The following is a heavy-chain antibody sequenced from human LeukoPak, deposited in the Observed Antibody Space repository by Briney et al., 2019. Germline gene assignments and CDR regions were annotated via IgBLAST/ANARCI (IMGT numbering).Heavy chain of an antibody. V-gene: IGHV3-64D*06. CDR1: GFTFSGHF. J-gene: IGHJ4*02. CDR2: ISINGDKT. D-gene: IGHD1-26*01. CDR3: IKDRIGTWSFDH. Sequence: GGSLRLSCSASGFTFSGHFMHWVRQAPGKGLEYVSSISINGDKTYYAESVKGRFTISRDNSKNTLYLQLSSLRVEDTAVYYCIKDRIGTWSFDHWGQGTLLTVSS.